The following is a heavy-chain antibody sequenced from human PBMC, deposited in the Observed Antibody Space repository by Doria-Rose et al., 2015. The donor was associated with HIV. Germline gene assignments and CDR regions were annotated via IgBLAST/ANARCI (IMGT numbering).Heavy chain of an antibody. CDR3: ARIKSSRWYHKYYFDF. CDR2: LFSDDER. J-gene: IGHJ4*02. V-gene: IGHV2-26*01. CDR1: GVSLSSPGMG. Sequence: QITLKESGPVLVKPTETLTLTCTVSGVSLSSPGMGVSWIRQPPGKALEWLANLFSDDERSYKTSLKSRLTISRGISKSQVVLTMTDMDPVDTATYYCARIKSSRWYHKYYFDFWGQGTLVIVSA. D-gene: IGHD6-13*01.